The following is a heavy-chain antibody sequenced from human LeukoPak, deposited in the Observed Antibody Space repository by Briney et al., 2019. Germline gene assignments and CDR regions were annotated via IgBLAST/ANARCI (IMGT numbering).Heavy chain of an antibody. CDR1: GFTVSDNY. CDR3: ARDAPQVPAAGVLAS. Sequence: PGGSLRLSCAASGFTVSDNYMSWVRQAPGKGLEWVSVMYSGGDTYYANSVKGRFTFSRDILKNTLYLQMNGLRTEDTAMYYCARDAPQVPAAGVLASWGQGTLVTVSS. D-gene: IGHD6-13*01. J-gene: IGHJ5*02. CDR2: MYSGGDT. V-gene: IGHV3-53*01.